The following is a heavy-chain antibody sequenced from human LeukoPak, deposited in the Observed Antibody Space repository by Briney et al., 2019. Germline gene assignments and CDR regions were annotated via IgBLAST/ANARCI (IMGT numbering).Heavy chain of an antibody. Sequence: PGGSLRLSCAASGFTFSDYYMSWIRQAPGKGLERVSYISSSGNTIYYADSVKGRFTISRDNAKNSLYLQMNSLRAEDTAVYYCARGGHYIVVVPAAIHDAFDIWGQGTMVTVSS. CDR1: GFTFSDYY. CDR3: ARGGHYIVVVPAAIHDAFDI. D-gene: IGHD2-2*01. CDR2: ISSSGNTI. J-gene: IGHJ3*02. V-gene: IGHV3-11*01.